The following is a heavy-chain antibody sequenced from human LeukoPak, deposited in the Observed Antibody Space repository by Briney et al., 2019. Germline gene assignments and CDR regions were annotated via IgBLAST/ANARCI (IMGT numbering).Heavy chain of an antibody. J-gene: IGHJ4*02. CDR3: ARRRVYDYGSDY. Sequence: SETLSLTCTVSGGSINSYYWSWIRQPPGKGLEWIGYIYYSGSTNYNPSLKSRVTISVDTSKNQFSLKLTSVTAADTAVYYCARRRVYDYGSDYWGQGTLVTVSS. CDR1: GGSINSYY. D-gene: IGHD4-17*01. CDR2: IYYSGST. V-gene: IGHV4-59*08.